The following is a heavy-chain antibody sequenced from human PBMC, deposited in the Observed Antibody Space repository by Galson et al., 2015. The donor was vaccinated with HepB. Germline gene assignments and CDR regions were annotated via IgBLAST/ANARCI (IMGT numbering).Heavy chain of an antibody. CDR1: GYTFTSYD. D-gene: IGHD2-15*01. J-gene: IGHJ5*02. CDR3: ARYYCSGGCCWFDP. V-gene: IGHV1-8*01. Sequence: SVKVSCKASGYTFTSYDINWVRQATGQGLEWMGWMNPNSGNTGYAQKFQGRVTMTRNTSISTAYMELSSLRSEDTAVYYCARYYCSGGCCWFDPWGQGTLVTVSS. CDR2: MNPNSGNT.